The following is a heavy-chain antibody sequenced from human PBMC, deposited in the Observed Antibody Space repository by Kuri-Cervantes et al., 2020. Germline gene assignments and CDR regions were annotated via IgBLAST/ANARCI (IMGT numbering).Heavy chain of an antibody. V-gene: IGHV1-8*01. D-gene: IGHD4-17*01. Sequence: ASVKVSCKASGYTFTSYDINWVRQATGQGLEWMGWMNPNSGNTGYAQKFQGRVTMTRNTSISTAYMELSSLRSEDTAVYYCASNRMTTNYYYGMDVWGQGTTVTVSS. CDR1: GYTFTSYD. J-gene: IGHJ6*02. CDR3: ASNRMTTNYYYGMDV. CDR2: MNPNSGNT.